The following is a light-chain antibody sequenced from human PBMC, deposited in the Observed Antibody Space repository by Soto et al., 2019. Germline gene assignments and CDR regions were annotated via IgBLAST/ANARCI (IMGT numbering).Light chain of an antibody. V-gene: IGKV1-5*03. J-gene: IGKJ1*01. Sequence: DIQMTQSPSTLSASVGDRVTITCRASQSISSWLAWYQQKPGKAPKLLIYKASSLESGVPSRFSGSGSGTEFTLTISSLQPDDFATYCCQQYNSYPVAFGQGNKVEIK. CDR2: KAS. CDR1: QSISSW. CDR3: QQYNSYPVA.